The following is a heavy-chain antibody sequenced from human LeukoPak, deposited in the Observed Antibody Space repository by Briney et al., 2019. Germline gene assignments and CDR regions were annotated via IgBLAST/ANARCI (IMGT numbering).Heavy chain of an antibody. V-gene: IGHV1-69*05. CDR2: IIPIFGTA. CDR1: GGTFSSYA. J-gene: IGHJ6*03. Sequence: ASVKVSCKASGGTFSSYAISWVRQAPGQGLEWMGRIIPIFGTANYAQKFQGRVTITTDESTSTAYMELSSLRSEDTAVYYCAGGQDIVVVPAAKGLDYYYYYMDVWGKGTTVTVSS. CDR3: AGGQDIVVVPAAKGLDYYYYYMDV. D-gene: IGHD2-2*01.